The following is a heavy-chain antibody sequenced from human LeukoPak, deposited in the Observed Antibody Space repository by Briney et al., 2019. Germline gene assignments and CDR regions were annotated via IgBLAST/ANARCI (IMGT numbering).Heavy chain of an antibody. CDR1: GGSFSGYY. V-gene: IGHV4-34*01. Sequence: SETLSLTCAVYGGSFSGYYWSWIRQPPGKGLEWIGEINHSGSTNYNPSLKSRVTMSVDTSKNQFSLKLSSVTAADTAVYYCARGRAVVVVAATPVSFDPWGQGTLVTVSS. CDR2: INHSGST. J-gene: IGHJ5*02. D-gene: IGHD2-15*01. CDR3: ARGRAVVVVAATPVSFDP.